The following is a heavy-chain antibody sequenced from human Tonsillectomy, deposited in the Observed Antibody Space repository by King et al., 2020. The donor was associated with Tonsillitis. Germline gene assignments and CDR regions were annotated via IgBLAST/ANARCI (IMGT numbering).Heavy chain of an antibody. V-gene: IGHV3-30*18. CDR2: MSFDGSYE. D-gene: IGHD2-21*01. Sequence: VQLVESGGGVVQPGRSLRLSCAASGFTFSDYGIHWVRQAPGKGLEWVAVMSFDGSYEYYVDSVKGRFTISRDISKNTVYLQMNSLRAEDTAVYYCAKDVVRWAGPYGGWFDPWGPGTLVTVSS. CDR3: AKDVVRWAGPYGGWFDP. J-gene: IGHJ5*02. CDR1: GFTFSDYG.